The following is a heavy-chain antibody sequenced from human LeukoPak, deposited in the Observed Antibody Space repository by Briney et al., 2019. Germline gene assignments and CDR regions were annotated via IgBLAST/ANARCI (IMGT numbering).Heavy chain of an antibody. CDR1: GGSISSYY. J-gene: IGHJ4*02. CDR3: ASLFPPIGYDILTGSPNFDY. V-gene: IGHV4-59*01. CDR2: IYYSGST. Sequence: SETLSLTCTVSGGSISSYYWSWIRQPPGKGLEWIGYIYYSGSTNYNPSPKSRVTISVDTSKNQFSLKLSSVTAADTAVYYCASLFPPIGYDILTGSPNFDYWGQGTLVTVSS. D-gene: IGHD3-9*01.